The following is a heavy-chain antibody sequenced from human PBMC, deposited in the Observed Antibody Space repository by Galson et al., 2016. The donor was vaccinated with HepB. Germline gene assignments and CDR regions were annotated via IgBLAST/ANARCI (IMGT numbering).Heavy chain of an antibody. CDR3: AKPYGYSYGSYAFDI. CDR1: GFTLSNYR. Sequence: SLRLSCAVSGFTLSNYRIDWVRQAPGKGLELVAVISYDGNKKYYADSVIGRATISRDNSKNTVFLRVNSLRGEDTAVYYCAKPYGYSYGSYAFDIWGQGTMVTVSS. CDR2: ISYDGNKK. V-gene: IGHV3-30*18. J-gene: IGHJ3*02. D-gene: IGHD5-18*01.